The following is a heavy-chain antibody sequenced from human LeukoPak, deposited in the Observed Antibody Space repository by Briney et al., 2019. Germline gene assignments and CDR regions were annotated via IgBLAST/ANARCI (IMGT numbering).Heavy chain of an antibody. CDR1: GYTFTSYY. CDR3: VSSPRLTGDPDWYFDL. CDR2: INPSGGST. V-gene: IGHV1-46*01. J-gene: IGHJ2*01. D-gene: IGHD7-27*01. Sequence: ASVKVSCKASGYTFTSYYMHWVRQAPGQGLEWMGIINPSGGSTSCAQKFQGRVTMTRDTSTSTVYMELSSLRSEDTAVYYCVSSPRLTGDPDWYFDLWGRGTLVTVSS.